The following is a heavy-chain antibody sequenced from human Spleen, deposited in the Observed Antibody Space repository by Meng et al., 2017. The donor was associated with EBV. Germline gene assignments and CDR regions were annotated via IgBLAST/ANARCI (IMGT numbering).Heavy chain of an antibody. J-gene: IGHJ4*02. CDR2: IHHSGGT. CDR3: ARAGYHRPASEY. Sequence: QVQLQESGPGTVQTSGTLSLTFTVSGGSVTSSSDSWGWIRQPPGKGLEWIGEIHHSGGTSYNPSLKSRVTISLDMSKDQFSLRLSSVTAADTAVYYCARAGYHRPASEYWGQGTLVTVSS. D-gene: IGHD2-15*01. CDR1: GGSVTSSSDS. V-gene: IGHV4-39*07.